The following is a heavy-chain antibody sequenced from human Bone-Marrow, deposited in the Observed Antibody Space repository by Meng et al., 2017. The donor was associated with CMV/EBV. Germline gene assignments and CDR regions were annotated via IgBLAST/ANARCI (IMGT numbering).Heavy chain of an antibody. V-gene: IGHV1-69*05. CDR2: INPIFGTA. Sequence: SVKVSCKASGCTFSSYAISWVRQAPGQGLEWMGGINPIFGTATYAQKFQGRVTITTDESTSTAYMELSSLRSEDTAVYYCAQGGVWSGYSPYYYGMDVWGQGTTVTVSS. CDR3: AQGGVWSGYSPYYYGMDV. J-gene: IGHJ6*02. D-gene: IGHD3-3*01. CDR1: GCTFSSYA.